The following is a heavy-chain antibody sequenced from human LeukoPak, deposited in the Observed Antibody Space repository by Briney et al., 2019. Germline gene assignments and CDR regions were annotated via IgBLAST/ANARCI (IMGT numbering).Heavy chain of an antibody. CDR3: VRDHLWSFDI. CDR2: ITSSGTTI. CDR1: GFTFSSYS. V-gene: IGHV3-48*04. Sequence: GGSLRLSCAASGFTFSSYSMNWVRQAPGKGPEWVSYITSSGTTIYYADTVKGRFTISRDDAKNSLYLQMNSLRAEDTAIYYCVRDHLWSFDIWGQGTVVTVSS. D-gene: IGHD2-21*01. J-gene: IGHJ3*02.